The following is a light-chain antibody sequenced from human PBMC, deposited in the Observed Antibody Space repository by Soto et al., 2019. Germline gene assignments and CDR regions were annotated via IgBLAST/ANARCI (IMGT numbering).Light chain of an antibody. J-gene: IGKJ5*01. V-gene: IGKV3-15*01. CDR1: QSVSNN. CDR2: GAS. CDR3: QQRNIWPPVT. Sequence: EIVMTQSPATLSVSPGERATLSCRASQSVSNNLAWYQQKPGQAPRLLISGASTRATGIPARFSGSGSGKEFTLTISSLQSEDFAVYYCQQRNIWPPVTFGQGTRLEIK.